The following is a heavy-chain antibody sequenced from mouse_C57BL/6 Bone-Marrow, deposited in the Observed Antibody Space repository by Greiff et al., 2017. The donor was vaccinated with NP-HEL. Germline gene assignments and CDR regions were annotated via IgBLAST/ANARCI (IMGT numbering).Heavy chain of an antibody. V-gene: IGHV5-17*01. Sequence: DVKLQESGGGLVKPGGSLKLSCAASGFTFSDYGMHWVRQAPEKGLEWVAYISSGSSTIYYADTVKGRFTISRDNAKNTLFLQMTSLRSEDTAMYYCARHYGSSAFDYWGQGTTLTVSS. J-gene: IGHJ2*01. CDR2: ISSGSSTI. CDR3: ARHYGSSAFDY. CDR1: GFTFSDYG. D-gene: IGHD1-1*01.